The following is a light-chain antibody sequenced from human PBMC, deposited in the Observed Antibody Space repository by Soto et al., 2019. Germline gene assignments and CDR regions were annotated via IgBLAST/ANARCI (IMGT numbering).Light chain of an antibody. CDR3: QRRSNWPPPYT. Sequence: EIVLTQSPATLSLSPGERATLSCRASQSVSSYLAWYQQKPGQAPRLLIYDASNRATGIPARFSGSGSGTDFTLTISSLEPEDFAVYYCQRRSNWPPPYTFGQGTKLESK. V-gene: IGKV3-11*01. J-gene: IGKJ2*01. CDR2: DAS. CDR1: QSVSSY.